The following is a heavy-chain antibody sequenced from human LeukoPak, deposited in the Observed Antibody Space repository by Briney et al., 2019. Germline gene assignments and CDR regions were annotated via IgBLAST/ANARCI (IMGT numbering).Heavy chain of an antibody. J-gene: IGHJ4*02. CDR1: GFTFSSYG. Sequence: GRSLRLSCAASGFTFSSYGMHWVRQAPGKGLEWVAVIWYDGSNKYYADSVKGRFTISRDNSKNTLYLQMNSLKTEDTAVYYCTTLTKTTVTPFDYWGQGTLVTVSS. V-gene: IGHV3-33*01. CDR3: TTLTKTTVTPFDY. D-gene: IGHD4-17*01. CDR2: IWYDGSNK.